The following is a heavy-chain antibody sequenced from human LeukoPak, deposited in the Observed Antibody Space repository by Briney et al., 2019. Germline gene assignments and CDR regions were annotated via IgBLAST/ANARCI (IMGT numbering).Heavy chain of an antibody. J-gene: IGHJ4*02. D-gene: IGHD3-10*01. CDR2: IPYDGSNK. Sequence: GGSLRLSCAASGFTFSRYGMHWVRQAPGKGLEWVAFIPYDGSNKYYADSVKGRFTISRDNSKNTLYLQMNSLRAGDTAVYYCAKGIWFGESGDGVTWGQGTLVTVSS. V-gene: IGHV3-30*02. CDR3: AKGIWFGESGDGVT. CDR1: GFTFSRYG.